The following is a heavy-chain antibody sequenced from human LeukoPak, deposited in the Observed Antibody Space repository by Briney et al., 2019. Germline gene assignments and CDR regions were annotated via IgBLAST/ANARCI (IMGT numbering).Heavy chain of an antibody. J-gene: IGHJ6*02. D-gene: IGHD1-14*01. CDR3: ARSWYGMDV. CDR2: INPSNGDT. CDR1: GYTFTASY. Sequence: GASMKVSCKASGYTFTASYMQWARQAPGQGLEWMGRINPSNGDTEYEQKFQGRVTMTRDTSISTVYMELSRLTSDDTAVYYCARSWYGMDVWGQGTTVTVSS. V-gene: IGHV1-2*06.